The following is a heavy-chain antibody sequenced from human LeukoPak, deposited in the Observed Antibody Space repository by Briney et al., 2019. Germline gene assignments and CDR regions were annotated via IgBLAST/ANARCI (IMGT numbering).Heavy chain of an antibody. D-gene: IGHD1-26*01. CDR3: ARARYREINYAYAGGFYYMDV. Sequence: ASVKVSCKASGYTFTSYAMNWARQAPGQGLEWMGWINTNTGNPTYAQGFTGRFVFSLDTSVSTAYLQISSLKAEDTAVYYCARARYREINYAYAGGFYYMDVWGKGTTVTVSS. J-gene: IGHJ6*03. CDR2: INTNTGNP. CDR1: GYTFTSYA. V-gene: IGHV7-4-1*02.